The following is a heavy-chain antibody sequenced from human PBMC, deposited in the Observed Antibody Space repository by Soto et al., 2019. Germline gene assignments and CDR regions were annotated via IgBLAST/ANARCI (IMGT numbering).Heavy chain of an antibody. CDR1: GGSISSGGYS. CDR2: IYYSGST. CDR3: ARDVRGYDYWFDP. Sequence: SETLSLTCAVSGGSISSGGYSWSWIRQPPGKGLEWIGYIYYSGSTNYNPSLKSRVTISVDTSKNQFSLKLSSVTAADTAVYYCARDVRGYDYWFDPWGQGTLVTVSS. D-gene: IGHD5-12*01. V-gene: IGHV4-61*08. J-gene: IGHJ5*02.